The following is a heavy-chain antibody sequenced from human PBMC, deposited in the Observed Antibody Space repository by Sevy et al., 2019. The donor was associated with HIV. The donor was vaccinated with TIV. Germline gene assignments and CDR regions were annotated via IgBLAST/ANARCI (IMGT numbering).Heavy chain of an antibody. D-gene: IGHD3-10*01. J-gene: IGHJ3*02. CDR2: ISGSGGST. CDR3: TKESYYYGSVSYMGPAPPTGGAFDI. CDR1: GFTFSSYA. Sequence: GESLKISCAASGFTFSSYAMSWVRQAPGKGLEWVSAISGSGGSTYYADSVKGRFTISRDNSKNTRYLQMNNLRDEDTAVYYCTKESYYYGSVSYMGPAPPTGGAFDIWGQGTMVTVSS. V-gene: IGHV3-23*01.